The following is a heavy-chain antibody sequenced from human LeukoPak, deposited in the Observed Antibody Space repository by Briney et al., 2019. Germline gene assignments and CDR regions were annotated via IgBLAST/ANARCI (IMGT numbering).Heavy chain of an antibody. D-gene: IGHD3-3*01. J-gene: IGHJ6*03. V-gene: IGHV3-30*03. CDR1: GFSFSDYG. CDR2: ISYDGSNE. CDR3: AREIRFLEWLPYYYMDV. Sequence: PGKSLRLSCAASGFSFSDYGMHWVRQAPGKGLEWVAVISYDGSNEYYADSVKGRFTISRDNSKNTLYMQMNSLKLEDTAVYYCAREIRFLEWLPYYYMDVWGKGTTVTVSS.